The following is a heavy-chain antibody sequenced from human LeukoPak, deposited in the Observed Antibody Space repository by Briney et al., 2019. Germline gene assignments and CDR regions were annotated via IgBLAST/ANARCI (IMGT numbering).Heavy chain of an antibody. D-gene: IGHD3-3*01. CDR3: ARDQNDFWSGPPPFYYYYMDV. J-gene: IGHJ6*03. CDR1: GYTFTGYY. CDR2: INPNSGGT. Sequence: ASVKVSCKASGYTFTGYYMHWVRQAPGQGLEWMGWINPNSGGTNYAQKFQGRVTMTRDTSISTAYMELSRLRSDDTAVYYCARDQNDFWSGPPPFYYYYMDVWGKGTTVTVSS. V-gene: IGHV1-2*02.